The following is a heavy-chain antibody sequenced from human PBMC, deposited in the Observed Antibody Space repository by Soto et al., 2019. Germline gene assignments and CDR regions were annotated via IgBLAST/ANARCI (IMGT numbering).Heavy chain of an antibody. CDR3: ASHYDMWSGYLSPVDY. D-gene: IGHD3-3*01. J-gene: IGHJ4*02. Sequence: WGSLRLSCAASGYTFSDYYRSWIRQAPGKGLEWISYIDTSGTKIYYADSVKGRFTITRDNAKNSLYLEMNSLRDEDTAVYYCASHYDMWSGYLSPVDYWGQGTLVTVSS. CDR2: IDTSGTKI. CDR1: GYTFSDYY. V-gene: IGHV3-11*01.